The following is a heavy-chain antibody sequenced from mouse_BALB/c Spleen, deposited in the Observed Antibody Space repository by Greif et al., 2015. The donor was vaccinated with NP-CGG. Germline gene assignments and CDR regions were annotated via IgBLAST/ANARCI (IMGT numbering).Heavy chain of an antibody. CDR3: ARDTGTFAY. CDR1: GFTFTDYY. J-gene: IGHJ3*01. CDR2: IRNKANGYTT. V-gene: IGHV7-3*02. Sequence: EVQRVESGGGLVQPGGSLRLSCATSGFTFTDYYMSWVRQPPGKALEWLGFIRNKANGYTTEYSASVKGQFTISRDNSQSILYLQMNTLRAEDSATYYCARDTGTFAYWGQGTLVTVSA. D-gene: IGHD4-1*01.